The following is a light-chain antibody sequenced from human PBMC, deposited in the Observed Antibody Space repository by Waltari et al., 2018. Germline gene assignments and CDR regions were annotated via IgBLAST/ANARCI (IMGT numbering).Light chain of an antibody. CDR3: QSFDTSLSHGVV. CDR2: GNN. V-gene: IGLV1-40*02. CDR1: RSHIGAGHD. J-gene: IGLJ3*02. Sequence: QSILTQPPSVSGAPGQRVTISCPGSRSHIGAGHDVHWYQEFPGTGPKLLIYGNNNRPSGVPDRFSGSKSGTSASLTITGLQAEDEADYYCQSFDTSLSHGVVFGGGTKVTVL.